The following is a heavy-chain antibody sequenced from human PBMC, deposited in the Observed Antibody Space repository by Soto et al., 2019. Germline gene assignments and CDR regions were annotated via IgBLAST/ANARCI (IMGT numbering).Heavy chain of an antibody. CDR1: GFTFDDYA. CDR2: ISWNSGSI. D-gene: IGHD4-17*01. Sequence: PGGSLRLSCAASGFTFDDYAMHWVRQAPGKGLEWVSGISWNSGSIGYADSVKGRFTISRDNAKNSLYLQMNSLRAEDTALYYCAKELRNYYYGMDVWGQGTTVTVSS. J-gene: IGHJ6*02. CDR3: AKELRNYYYGMDV. V-gene: IGHV3-9*01.